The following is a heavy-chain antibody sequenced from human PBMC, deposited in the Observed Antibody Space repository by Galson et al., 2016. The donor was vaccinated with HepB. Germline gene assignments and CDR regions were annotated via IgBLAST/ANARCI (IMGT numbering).Heavy chain of an antibody. CDR1: GYTFSSYT. Sequence: SCKGFGYTFSSYTMMWVRPAPGHGLEWMGGINSYTGNPTYAQGLTGRFVFSVDTAVSTAYLHIDSLKPEDTAVYFCAKTYDSTGYYADYWGQGTLLTVSS. D-gene: IGHD3-22*01. J-gene: IGHJ4*02. CDR2: INSYTGNP. V-gene: IGHV7-4-1*01. CDR3: AKTYDSTGYYADY.